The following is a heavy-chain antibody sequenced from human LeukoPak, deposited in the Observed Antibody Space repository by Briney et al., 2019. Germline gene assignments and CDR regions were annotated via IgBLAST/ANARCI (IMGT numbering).Heavy chain of an antibody. CDR2: IKQDGSEK. CDR3: ASLDGNAWWHY. J-gene: IGHJ4*02. CDR1: GFTFSSYE. V-gene: IGHV3-7*01. D-gene: IGHD2-15*01. Sequence: PGGSLRLSCAASGFTFSSYEMNWVRQAPGKGLEWVANIKQDGSEKYYVDSVKGRFTISRDNAKNSLYLQMNSLRAEDTAVYYCASLDGNAWWHYWGQGTLVTVSS.